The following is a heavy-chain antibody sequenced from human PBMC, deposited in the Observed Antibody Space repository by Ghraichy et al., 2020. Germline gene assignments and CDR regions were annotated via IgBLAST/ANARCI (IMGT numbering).Heavy chain of an antibody. J-gene: IGHJ6*02. CDR3: AKDQTPTGVVVTAIPARAIYYYGMDV. V-gene: IGHV3-23*01. D-gene: IGHD2-21*02. CDR1: GFTFSSYA. Sequence: LSLTCAASGFTFSSYAMSWVRQAPGKGLEWVSAISGSGGSTYYADSVKGRFTISRDNSKNTLYLQMNSLRAEDTAVYYCAKDQTPTGVVVTAIPARAIYYYGMDVWGQGTTVTVSS. CDR2: ISGSGGST.